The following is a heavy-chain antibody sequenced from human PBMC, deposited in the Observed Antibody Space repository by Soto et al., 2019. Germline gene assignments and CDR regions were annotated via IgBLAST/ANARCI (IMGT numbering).Heavy chain of an antibody. CDR1: GGSISSYY. V-gene: IGHV4-59*08. CDR2: IYYSGST. D-gene: IGHD2-15*01. Sequence: SETLSLTCTVSGGSISSYYLSWIRQPPGKGLEWIGYIYYSGSTNYNPSLKSRVTISVDTSKNQFSLKLSSVTAADTAVYYCARRYCSGGSCFGFDAFDIWGQGTMVTVSS. CDR3: ARRYCSGGSCFGFDAFDI. J-gene: IGHJ3*02.